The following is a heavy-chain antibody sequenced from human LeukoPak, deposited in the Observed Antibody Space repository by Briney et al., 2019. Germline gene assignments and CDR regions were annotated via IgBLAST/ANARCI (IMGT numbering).Heavy chain of an antibody. CDR1: GGSISSSSYY. CDR2: IYYSGST. Sequence: PSETLSLTCTVSGGSISSSSYYWGWIRQPPGKGLEWIGSIYYSGSTYYNPSLKSRVTISVDTSKNQFSLKLSSVTAADTAVYYCAVGGYDILTGHKLDYWGQGTLVTVSS. J-gene: IGHJ4*02. D-gene: IGHD3-9*01. V-gene: IGHV4-39*07. CDR3: AVGGYDILTGHKLDY.